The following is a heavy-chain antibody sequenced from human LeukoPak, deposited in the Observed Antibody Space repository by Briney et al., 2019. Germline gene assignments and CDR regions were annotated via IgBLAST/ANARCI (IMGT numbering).Heavy chain of an antibody. CDR1: GFTFSSYA. J-gene: IGHJ4*02. Sequence: GGSLRLSCAASGFTFSSYAMHWVRQAPGKGLESVSAITTDGGSTYYANSVKGRFTISRDNSKNTLYLQMGSLRAEDMAVYYCARARGYSYGFSSDYWGQGTLVTVSS. CDR3: ARARGYSYGFSSDY. V-gene: IGHV3-64*01. D-gene: IGHD5-18*01. CDR2: ITTDGGST.